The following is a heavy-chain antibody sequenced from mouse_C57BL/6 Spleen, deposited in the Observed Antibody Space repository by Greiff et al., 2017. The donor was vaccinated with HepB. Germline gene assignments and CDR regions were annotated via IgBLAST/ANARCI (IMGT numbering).Heavy chain of an antibody. CDR2: INPGSGGT. Sequence: VQLQQSGAELVRPGTSVKVSCKASGYAFTNYLIEWVKQRPGQGLEWIGVINPGSGGTNYNEKFKGKATLTADKSSSTAYMQRSSLTSEDSAVYFCARDYGSRYYAMDYWGQGTSVTVSS. D-gene: IGHD1-1*01. CDR1: GYAFTNYL. CDR3: ARDYGSRYYAMDY. J-gene: IGHJ4*01. V-gene: IGHV1-54*01.